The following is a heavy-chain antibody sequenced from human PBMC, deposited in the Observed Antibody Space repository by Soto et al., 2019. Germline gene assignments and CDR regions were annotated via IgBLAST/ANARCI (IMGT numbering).Heavy chain of an antibody. CDR3: AKDVRASYYYGMDV. V-gene: IGHV3-30*04. CDR1: GFSYNTYA. Sequence: QMQLVESGGGVVQPGGSLRLLCAAPGFSYNTYAMHWVRQAPGKGLDWVAVVSSDGNTKDYADSVKGRFTISRDNSNNTLYLQMNSLRPEDTAVYYCAKDVRASYYYGMDVWGQGTTVSVSS. J-gene: IGHJ6*02. CDR2: VSSDGNTK.